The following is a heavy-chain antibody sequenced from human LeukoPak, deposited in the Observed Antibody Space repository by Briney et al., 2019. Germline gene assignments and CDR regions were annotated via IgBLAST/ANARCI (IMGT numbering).Heavy chain of an antibody. V-gene: IGHV3-23*01. Sequence: GGSLRLSCAASGFSFTNYAMNWVRQAPGKGLEWVSAISGSGGSTYYADSVKGRFTISRDNSKNTLYLQMNSLRAEDTAVYYCAKLSARLRYFDPDYWGQGTLVTVSS. CDR1: GFSFTNYA. J-gene: IGHJ4*02. CDR2: ISGSGGST. D-gene: IGHD3-9*01. CDR3: AKLSARLRYFDPDY.